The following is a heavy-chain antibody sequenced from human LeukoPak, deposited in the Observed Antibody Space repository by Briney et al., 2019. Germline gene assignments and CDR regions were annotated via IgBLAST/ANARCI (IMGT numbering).Heavy chain of an antibody. Sequence: GSPRLSRAASGIPFSKAWMNLVRQAPGKGLEWVGRIKSNTDGGTADYAAPVKGRFTISRDDSKNTLYLQMNSLRTEDTAVYYCTKGRIAWGQGTLVTVSS. CDR2: IKSNTDGGTA. D-gene: IGHD1-14*01. J-gene: IGHJ5*02. CDR3: TKGRIA. V-gene: IGHV3-15*01. CDR1: GIPFSKAW.